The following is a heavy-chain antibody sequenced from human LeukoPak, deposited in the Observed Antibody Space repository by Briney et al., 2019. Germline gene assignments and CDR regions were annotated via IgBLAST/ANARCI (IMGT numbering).Heavy chain of an antibody. V-gene: IGHV4-39*01. CDR2: VYYSGST. Sequence: KPSETLSLTCTVSGGSISNSSYYWGWIRQPPGKGLEWIGSVYYSGSTYYNPSLKSRVTISVDTSKNQFSLKLSSVTAADTAVYYCARLPLGELLSNWFDPWGQGTLVTVSS. CDR3: ARLPLGELLSNWFDP. D-gene: IGHD3-10*01. CDR1: GGSISNSSYY. J-gene: IGHJ5*02.